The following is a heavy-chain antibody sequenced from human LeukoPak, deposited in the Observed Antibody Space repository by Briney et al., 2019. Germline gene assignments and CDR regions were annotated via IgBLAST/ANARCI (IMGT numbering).Heavy chain of an antibody. CDR1: GFTFSSYS. Sequence: GGSLRLSCAASGFTFSSYSMNWVRQAPGKGLEWVSSISSSSSYIYYADSVKGRFTISRDNAKNSLYLQMNSLRAEDTAVYYCARGPDWEAAPHTSYVDYWGQGTLVTVSS. CDR3: ARGPDWEAAPHTSYVDY. CDR2: ISSSSSYI. D-gene: IGHD5-18*01. J-gene: IGHJ4*02. V-gene: IGHV3-21*01.